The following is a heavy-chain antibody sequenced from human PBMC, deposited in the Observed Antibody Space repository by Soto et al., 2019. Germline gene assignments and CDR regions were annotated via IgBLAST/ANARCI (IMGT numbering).Heavy chain of an antibody. D-gene: IGHD2-2*03. CDR1: GFTFSSYG. CDR2: IWYDGSNK. Sequence: PGGSLRLSCAASGFTFSSYGMHWVRLAPGKGLEWVAVIWYDGSNKYYADSVKGRFTISRDNSKNTLYLQMNSLRAEDTAVYYCARDRTPWIPRIDYWGQGTLVTVSS. J-gene: IGHJ4*02. V-gene: IGHV3-33*01. CDR3: ARDRTPWIPRIDY.